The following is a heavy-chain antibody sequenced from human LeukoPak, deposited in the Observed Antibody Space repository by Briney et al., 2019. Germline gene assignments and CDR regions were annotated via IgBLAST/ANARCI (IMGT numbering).Heavy chain of an antibody. D-gene: IGHD2-2*01. J-gene: IGHJ3*02. CDR2: INWNGGST. CDR1: GFIFDDYG. V-gene: IGHV3-20*04. Sequence: GGSLRLSCAASGFIFDDYGMSWVRQAPGKGLEWVSGINWNGGSTGYVDSVKGRFTISGDNAKNSLYLQMNSLRAEDTALYYCARVRYCSSTSCYFSAFDIWGQGTMVTVSS. CDR3: ARVRYCSSTSCYFSAFDI.